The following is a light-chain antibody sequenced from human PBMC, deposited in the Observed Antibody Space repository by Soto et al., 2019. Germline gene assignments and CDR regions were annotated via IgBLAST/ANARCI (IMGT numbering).Light chain of an antibody. CDR3: NSFTTSSTYA. Sequence: QSALTQPASVSGSPGQSITISCTGTSSDIGSYNRVSWYQQPPGTAPKLIIYEVNNRPSGVPDRFSGSKSGNTASLTISGLQAEDEADYYCNSFTTSSTYAFGPGTKLTVL. CDR1: SSDIGSYNR. V-gene: IGLV2-18*02. J-gene: IGLJ1*01. CDR2: EVN.